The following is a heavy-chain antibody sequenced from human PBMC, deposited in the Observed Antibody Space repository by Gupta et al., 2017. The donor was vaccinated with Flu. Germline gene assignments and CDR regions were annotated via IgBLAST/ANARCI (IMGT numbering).Heavy chain of an antibody. CDR3: AKDPSVAAVYYFDY. J-gene: IGHJ4*02. CDR2: ISRDGSDK. CDR1: GFPFSTYA. D-gene: IGHD6-13*01. Sequence: QVQLVESGGGVVQPGGSLRLSCEASGFPFSTYAMHWVRQAPGKGLEWVAFISRDGSDKHHADSVKGRFTISRDNSKSTLYLQMNSLRTEDTAVYYCAKDPSVAAVYYFDYWGQGTLVTVSS. V-gene: IGHV3-30*18.